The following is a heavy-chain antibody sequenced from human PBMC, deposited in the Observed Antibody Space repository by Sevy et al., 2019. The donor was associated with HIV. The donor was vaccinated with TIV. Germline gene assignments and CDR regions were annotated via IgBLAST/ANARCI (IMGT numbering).Heavy chain of an antibody. CDR1: GFAFRSYE. V-gene: IGHV3-48*03. Sequence: GGSLRLSCAASGFAFRSYEMNWVRQAPGKGLEWVSYITNSGTTKYYSDSGRGRFTISRDTAKNSLYLQMNSLRVEDTAVYYCARDLPPSATTVAHFDYWGQGSLVTVSS. CDR3: ARDLPPSATTVAHFDY. J-gene: IGHJ4*02. CDR2: ITNSGTTK. D-gene: IGHD4-17*01.